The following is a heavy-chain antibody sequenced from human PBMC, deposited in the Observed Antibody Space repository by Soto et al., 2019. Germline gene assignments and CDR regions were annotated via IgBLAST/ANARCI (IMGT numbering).Heavy chain of an antibody. Sequence: GASVKVSCKASGYTFTSYAIHWVRQAPGQRLEWMGWISGYNGDTEYSKNFQGRLTMTIDTSTTTASMELRSLRSDDTAVYYCARASLTIFGAPYGMDVWGQGTSVTVSS. CDR2: ISGYNGDT. D-gene: IGHD3-3*01. CDR3: ARASLTIFGAPYGMDV. V-gene: IGHV1-3*01. CDR1: GYTFTSYA. J-gene: IGHJ6*02.